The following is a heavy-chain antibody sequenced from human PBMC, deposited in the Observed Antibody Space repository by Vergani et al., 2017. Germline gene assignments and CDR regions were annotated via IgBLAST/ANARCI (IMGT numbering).Heavy chain of an antibody. CDR1: GFTFSNYA. J-gene: IGHJ3*02. D-gene: IGHD6-13*01. V-gene: IGHV3-23*04. Sequence: VQLVESGGGVVQPGRSLRLSCAASGFTFSNYAMSWVRQAPGKGLEWVSGISGSGGSTYYADSVKGRFTISRDNSKNTLYLQMSSLRAEDTAVYYCARQQQLDDAFDIWGQGTMVTVSS. CDR3: ARQQQLDDAFDI. CDR2: ISGSGGST.